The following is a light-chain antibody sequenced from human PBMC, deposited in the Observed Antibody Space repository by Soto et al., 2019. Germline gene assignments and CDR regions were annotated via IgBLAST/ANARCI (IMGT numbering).Light chain of an antibody. CDR2: EVY. CDR1: SSDVGGYNY. Sequence: QSVLTQPPSASGSPGQSVTISCTGTSSDVGGYNYVSWYQQHPGKAPKLIICEVYKRPSGVPDRFSGSKSGNTAALTVSGLQAEDEADYYCSSYVGTNSYVFRTGTKVTVL. V-gene: IGLV2-8*01. J-gene: IGLJ1*01. CDR3: SSYVGTNSYV.